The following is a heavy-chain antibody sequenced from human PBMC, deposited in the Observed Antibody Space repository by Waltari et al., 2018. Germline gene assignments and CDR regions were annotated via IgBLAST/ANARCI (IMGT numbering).Heavy chain of an antibody. CDR1: GASIISGRYS. Sequence: QVQLQESGPGLVKPSQTLSPTCTVSGASIISGRYSWTWIRQPAGKGLEWIGRIYASGSTNYNPSLKSRVTISVDTPRNQFSLKLTSVTAADTAVYYCARDTEYYYDDSGFVFDIWGQGTMVTVSS. J-gene: IGHJ3*02. V-gene: IGHV4-61*02. CDR3: ARDTEYYYDDSGFVFDI. D-gene: IGHD3-22*01. CDR2: IYASGST.